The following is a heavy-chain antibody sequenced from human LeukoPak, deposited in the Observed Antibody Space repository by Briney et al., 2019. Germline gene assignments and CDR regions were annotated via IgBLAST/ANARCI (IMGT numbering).Heavy chain of an antibody. CDR1: GYTFTSYY. D-gene: IGHD3-22*01. CDR3: ARVGSDYYDTTPWFDP. Sequence: ASVKVSCKASGYTFTSYYMHWVRRAPGQGLEWMGIINPSGGSTSYAQKFQGRVTMTRDMSTSTVYMELSSLRSEDTAVYYCARVGSDYYDTTPWFDPWGQGTLVTVSS. V-gene: IGHV1-46*01. CDR2: INPSGGST. J-gene: IGHJ5*02.